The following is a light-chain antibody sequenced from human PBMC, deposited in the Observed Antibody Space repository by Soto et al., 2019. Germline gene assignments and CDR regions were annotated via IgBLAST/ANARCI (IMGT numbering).Light chain of an antibody. J-gene: IGLJ1*01. Sequence: QSVLTQPPSASGTPGQRVTLSCSCSSSNIGSNTVKWYQQLPGPATKLVIYRNNHRPSGVPDRFSGSKSGTSASLAISGLQSEYEAEYYCGAWDYSLNGYVFGNGTKLTVL. CDR3: GAWDYSLNGYV. CDR2: RNN. CDR1: SSNIGSNT. V-gene: IGLV1-44*01.